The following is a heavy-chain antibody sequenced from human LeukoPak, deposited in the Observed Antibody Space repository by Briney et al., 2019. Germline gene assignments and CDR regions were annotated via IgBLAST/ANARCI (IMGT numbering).Heavy chain of an antibody. Sequence: PGGSLRLSCAPSGFTVNSNYMSWVRQAPGKGLEWVSFIYSGGSTYYADSVKGRFTISRDNSKNTLDLQMNSLRVEDTAVYFCARSKPTDYYYNGMDVWGQGTTVTVSS. V-gene: IGHV3-66*01. J-gene: IGHJ6*02. CDR2: IYSGGST. D-gene: IGHD1-14*01. CDR1: GFTVNSNY. CDR3: ARSKPTDYYYNGMDV.